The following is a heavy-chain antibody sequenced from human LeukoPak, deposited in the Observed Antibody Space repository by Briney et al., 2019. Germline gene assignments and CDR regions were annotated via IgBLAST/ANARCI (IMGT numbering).Heavy chain of an antibody. V-gene: IGHV3-74*01. CDR1: GFTFSSYW. J-gene: IGHJ4*02. Sequence: GGSLRLYCAASGFTFSSYWMHWVRQAPGKGLVWVSRISPDGSTTGHADSVKGRFTTSRDNAKNTLSLQMNSLRAEDTAVYYCTRDFDFSSAIWGQGTLVTVSS. CDR3: TRDFDFSSAI. CDR2: ISPDGSTT. D-gene: IGHD3-3*01.